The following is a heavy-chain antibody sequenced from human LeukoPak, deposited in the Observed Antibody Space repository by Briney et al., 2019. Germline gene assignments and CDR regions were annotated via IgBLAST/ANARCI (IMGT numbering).Heavy chain of an antibody. Sequence: GGSLRLSCAASGFTFTGCHIHWVRQAPGKGLEWVALIWYDGGKTYYADSVKGRFTVSRDDSKNTLYLQMSSLRAEDTAVYYCAKDSNDYGDYNYFDFWGQGTLVTVSS. CDR3: AKDSNDYGDYNYFDF. CDR1: GFTFTGCH. CDR2: IWYDGGKT. V-gene: IGHV3-33*06. D-gene: IGHD4-17*01. J-gene: IGHJ4*02.